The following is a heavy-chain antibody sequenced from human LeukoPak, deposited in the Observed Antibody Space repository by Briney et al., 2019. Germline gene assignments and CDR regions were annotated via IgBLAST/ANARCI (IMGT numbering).Heavy chain of an antibody. V-gene: IGHV3-23*01. CDR1: GFTFSSYW. J-gene: IGHJ4*02. D-gene: IGHD3-22*01. CDR2: ISGSGDIT. CDR3: AKTPGLDYDSSGYEGY. Sequence: PGGSLRLSCAASGFTFSSYWMSWVRQAPGKGLEWVSAISGSGDITYYADSVKGRFTMSRDNSKNTLYLQMNSLRAEDTAVYYCAKTPGLDYDSSGYEGYWGQGTLVTVSS.